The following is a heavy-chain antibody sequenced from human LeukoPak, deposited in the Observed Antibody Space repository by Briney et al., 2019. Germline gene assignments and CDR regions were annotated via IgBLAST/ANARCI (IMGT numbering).Heavy chain of an antibody. Sequence: PGGSLRLSCAACGFTFSTYGMHWVRQAPGKGLEWVAFILYDGGIKYYADSVKGRFTISRDNSKNTLYLQMNSLRAEDTAVYYCAKPYYYDSSGYSHTDYWGQGTLVTVSS. CDR1: GFTFSTYG. J-gene: IGHJ4*02. CDR3: AKPYYYDSSGYSHTDY. CDR2: ILYDGGIK. V-gene: IGHV3-30*02. D-gene: IGHD3-22*01.